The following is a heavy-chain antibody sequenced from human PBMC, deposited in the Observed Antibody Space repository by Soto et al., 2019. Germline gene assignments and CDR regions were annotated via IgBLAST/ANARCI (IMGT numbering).Heavy chain of an antibody. V-gene: IGHV3-23*01. CDR2: ISGGGVSI. CDR1: GFTFRSYD. CDR3: AKKGYSGSYCDY. D-gene: IGHD1-26*01. Sequence: EVQLLESGGGLVQPGGSLRLSCAASGFTFRSYDMTWVRQAPGKGLEWVSSISGGGVSIYYADSVKGRFTISRDNSKNTRYLQMNSLRAEDTAVYYCAKKGYSGSYCDYWGQGTLFTVSS. J-gene: IGHJ4*02.